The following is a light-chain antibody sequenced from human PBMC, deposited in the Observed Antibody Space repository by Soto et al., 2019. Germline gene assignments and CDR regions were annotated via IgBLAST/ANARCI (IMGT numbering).Light chain of an antibody. J-gene: IGLJ1*01. CDR2: AVT. V-gene: IGLV2-14*01. CDR1: SGDVGGYNY. Sequence: QSALTQPASVXXXPGQSVTISCAGTSGDVGGYNYVSWYQQHPGKAPKLMIHAVTNRPSGVSNRFSGSKSGNTASLTISSLQAEDEADYYCCSYTGASTYVFGTGTKLTVL. CDR3: CSYTGASTYV.